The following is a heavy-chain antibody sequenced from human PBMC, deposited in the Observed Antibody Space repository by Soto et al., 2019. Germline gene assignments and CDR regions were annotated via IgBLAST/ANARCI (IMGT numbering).Heavy chain of an antibody. CDR2: INPNSGGT. CDR3: ALGYCSSTSCHNWFDP. J-gene: IGHJ5*02. Sequence: ASVKVSCKASGYTFTGYYMHWVRQAPGQGLEWMGWINPNSGGTNYAQKFQGWVTMTRDTSISTAYMELSRLRSDDTAVYYCALGYCSSTSCHNWFDPWGQGTLVTVSS. CDR1: GYTFTGYY. V-gene: IGHV1-2*04. D-gene: IGHD2-2*01.